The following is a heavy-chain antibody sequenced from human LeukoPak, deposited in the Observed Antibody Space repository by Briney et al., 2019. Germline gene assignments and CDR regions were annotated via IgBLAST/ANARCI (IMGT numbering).Heavy chain of an antibody. D-gene: IGHD3-10*01. CDR1: GGSFSGYY. J-gene: IGHJ6*02. V-gene: IGHV4-34*01. CDR3: ARGRVGYYYGSGSYYYGMDV. CDR2: INHSGST. Sequence: SETLSLTCAVYGGSFSGYYWSWIRQPPGKGLEWIGEINHSGSTNCNPSLKSRVTISVDTSKNQFSLKLSSVTAADTAVYYCARGRVGYYYGSGSYYYGMDVWGQGTTVTVPS.